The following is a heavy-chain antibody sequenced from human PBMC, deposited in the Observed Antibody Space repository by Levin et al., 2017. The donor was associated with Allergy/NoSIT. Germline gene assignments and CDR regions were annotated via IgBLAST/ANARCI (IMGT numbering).Heavy chain of an antibody. J-gene: IGHJ4*02. CDR1: GYTFTSYG. CDR2: ISAYNGNT. V-gene: IGHV1-18*01. Sequence: GESLKISCKASGYTFTSYGISWVRQAPGQGLEWMGWISAYNGNTNYAQKLQGRVTMTTDTSTSTAYMELRSLRSDDTAVYYCARGPYYDSSAPRDYWGQGTLVTVSS. D-gene: IGHD3-22*01. CDR3: ARGPYYDSSAPRDY.